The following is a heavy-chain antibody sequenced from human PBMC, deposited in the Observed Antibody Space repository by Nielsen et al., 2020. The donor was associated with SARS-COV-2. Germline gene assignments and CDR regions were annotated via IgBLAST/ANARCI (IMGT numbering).Heavy chain of an antibody. CDR2: IDPSDSDT. CDR3: ARQGRFCSRTTCSRNYFDS. J-gene: IGHJ4*02. CDR1: GYTFKNYW. Sequence: GESLKISCKGSGYTFKNYWIVWVRQMPGKGLEWMGIIDPSDSDTRYSPAFQGQVTISADQSITTAYLQWSSLKASDTAIYYCARQGRFCSRTTCSRNYFDSWGQGTLVTVSS. V-gene: IGHV5-51*01. D-gene: IGHD2-2*01.